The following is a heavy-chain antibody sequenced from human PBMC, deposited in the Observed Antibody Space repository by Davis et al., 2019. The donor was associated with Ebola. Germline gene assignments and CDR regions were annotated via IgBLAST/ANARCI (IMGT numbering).Heavy chain of an antibody. CDR1: GFTFSSYS. V-gene: IGHV3-21*04. CDR3: AKDADSSGYPDY. Sequence: GESLKISCAASGFTFSSYSMNWVRQAPGKGLEWVSFISTSGSFIYYADSVKGRFTISRDNAKNTLYLQMNSLRAEDTALYYCAKDADSSGYPDYWGQGTLVTVSS. CDR2: ISTSGSFI. D-gene: IGHD3-22*01. J-gene: IGHJ4*02.